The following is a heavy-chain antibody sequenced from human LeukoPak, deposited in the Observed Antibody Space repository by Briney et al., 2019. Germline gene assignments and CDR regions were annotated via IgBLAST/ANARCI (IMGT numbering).Heavy chain of an antibody. CDR3: AKLRGAATPDY. V-gene: IGHV4-59*01. Sequence: PSETLSLTCTVSGASINTYYWSWIRQPPGKGLEWIGYIYYSGTTSYNPPLKTRVTISIDTSKNQFSLKLSSVTAADTAVYYCAKLRGAATPDYWGQGTLVTVSS. CDR2: IYYSGTT. J-gene: IGHJ4*02. CDR1: GASINTYY. D-gene: IGHD2-15*01.